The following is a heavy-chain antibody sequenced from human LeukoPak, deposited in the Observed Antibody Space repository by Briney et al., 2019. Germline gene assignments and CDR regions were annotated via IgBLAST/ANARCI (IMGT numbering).Heavy chain of an antibody. CDR2: ISSSSSTI. Sequence: PGGSLRLSCAASGFTLTGYWMRWVRQAPGKGLEWVSYISSSSSTIYYADSVKGRFTISRDNAKNSLYLQMNSLRAEDTAVYYCARDLRFLEWSDFDYWGQGTLVTVSS. CDR3: ARDLRFLEWSDFDY. CDR1: GFTLTGYW. J-gene: IGHJ4*02. V-gene: IGHV3-48*04. D-gene: IGHD3-3*01.